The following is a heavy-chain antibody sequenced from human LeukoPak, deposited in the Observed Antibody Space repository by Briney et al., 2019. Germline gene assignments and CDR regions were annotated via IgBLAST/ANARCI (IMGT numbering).Heavy chain of an antibody. CDR3: ARDAYIVVCYYGMDV. CDR1: GFTFSSYW. D-gene: IGHD2-15*01. Sequence: GGSLRLSCAASGFTFSSYWMHWVRQAPGKGLVWVSRINSDGSSTSYADSVKGRFTISRDNAKNTLYLQMNSLRAEDTAVYYCARDAYIVVCYYGMDVWGQGTTVTVSS. V-gene: IGHV3-74*01. CDR2: INSDGSST. J-gene: IGHJ6*02.